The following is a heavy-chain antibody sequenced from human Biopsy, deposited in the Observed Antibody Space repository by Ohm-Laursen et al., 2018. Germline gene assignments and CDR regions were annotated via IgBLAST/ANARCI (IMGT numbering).Heavy chain of an antibody. CDR3: AREAIGVATAFDI. CDR1: GVSISTYY. J-gene: IGHJ3*02. CDR2: IYYSGST. Sequence: SDTLSLTWTVSGVSISTYYWSWIRQSPGRGLEWIAYIYYSGSTDYNPSLKSRVTISLDTSKNQFSLKLSSVTAADTAIYYCAREAIGVATAFDIWGQGTKVTVSS. D-gene: IGHD5-12*01. V-gene: IGHV4-59*01.